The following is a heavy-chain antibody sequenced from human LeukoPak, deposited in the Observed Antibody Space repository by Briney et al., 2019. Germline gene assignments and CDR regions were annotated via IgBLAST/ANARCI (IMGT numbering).Heavy chain of an antibody. V-gene: IGHV3-23*01. CDR3: AKGNGGSYYSAIDY. CDR1: GFTFSSYA. CDR2: ISGSGGST. J-gene: IGHJ4*02. Sequence: GGSLRLSCAAPGFTFSSYAMSWVRQAPGKGLEWVSAISGSGGSTYYADSVKGRFTISRDNSKNTLYLQMNSLRAEDTAIYYCAKGNGGSYYSAIDYWGQGTQVTVSS. D-gene: IGHD2-15*01.